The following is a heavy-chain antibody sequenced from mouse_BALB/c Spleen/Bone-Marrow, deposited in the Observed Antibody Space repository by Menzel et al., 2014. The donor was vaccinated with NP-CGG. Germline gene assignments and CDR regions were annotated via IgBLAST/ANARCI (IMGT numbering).Heavy chain of an antibody. J-gene: IGHJ4*01. V-gene: IGHV5-4*02. CDR2: ISDGGSYT. D-gene: IGHD3-1*01. Sequence: EVKLVESGGGLVKPGGSLKLSCAASGFTFSDYYMYWVRQTPEKRLEWVATISDGGSYTYYPDSVKGRFTISRDNAKNNLYLQMSSLKSEDTAMYYCARGVQLVAMDYWGQGTSVTVSS. CDR3: ARGVQLVAMDY. CDR1: GFTFSDYY.